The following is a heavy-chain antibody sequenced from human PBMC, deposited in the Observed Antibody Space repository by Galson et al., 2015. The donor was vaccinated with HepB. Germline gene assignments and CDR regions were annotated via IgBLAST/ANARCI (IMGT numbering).Heavy chain of an antibody. CDR3: AKDMGLRAVAGLNFDY. V-gene: IGHV3-23*01. CDR2: ISGDGSET. D-gene: IGHD6-19*01. J-gene: IGHJ4*02. CDR1: GFTFSRYT. Sequence: SLRLSCAASGFTFSRYTVSWVRQAPGKGLEWVSAISGDGSETFYADSVRGRFAIFRDNSKNTLYLQMNSLRAEDTAVYYCAKDMGLRAVAGLNFDYWGQGTLVTVSS.